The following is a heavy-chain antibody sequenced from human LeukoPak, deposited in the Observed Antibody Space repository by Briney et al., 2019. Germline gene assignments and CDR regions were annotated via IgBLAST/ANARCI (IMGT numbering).Heavy chain of an antibody. V-gene: IGHV4-39*07. CDR1: GASISGSGYY. CDR3: ARDIAVADQSYYYYYYMDV. D-gene: IGHD6-19*01. J-gene: IGHJ6*03. Sequence: SETLSLTCAVSGASISGSGYYWGWIRQPPGKGLECIGSIFYSGSTYYNPSLKSRVTISVDTSKNQFSLKLSSVTAADTAVYYCARDIAVADQSYYYYYYMDVWGKGTTVTISS. CDR2: IFYSGST.